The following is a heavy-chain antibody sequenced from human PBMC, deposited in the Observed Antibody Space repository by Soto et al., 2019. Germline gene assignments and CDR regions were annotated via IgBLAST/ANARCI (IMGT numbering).Heavy chain of an antibody. V-gene: IGHV3-64*01. CDR3: ARDSGRSEGWFDP. CDR1: GLTFSSYG. CDR2: INSNGGST. J-gene: IGHJ5*02. D-gene: IGHD1-26*01. Sequence: EVQLVESGGGLVQPGGSLRLSCTASGLTFSSYGMHWVRQAPGKGLEYVSGINSNGGSTYYANCVKGRFTVSRDNSKNTLYLQMGSLRDEDMAVYYCARDSGRSEGWFDPWGQGTRVTVSS.